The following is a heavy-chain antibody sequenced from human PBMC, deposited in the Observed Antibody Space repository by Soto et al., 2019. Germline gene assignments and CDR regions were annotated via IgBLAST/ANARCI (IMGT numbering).Heavy chain of an antibody. Sequence: EVQVVESGGGLVQPGGSLRLSCAASGLTFSGFWMSWVRQAPGKGLEWVATINGDGSVKYYVDSVRGRFTISRDNAKNSLDLQMNGLRAEDTAVYYCARGFLAGGQGTLVTVSS. J-gene: IGHJ4*02. CDR2: INGDGSVK. CDR1: GLTFSGFW. V-gene: IGHV3-7*04. CDR3: ARGFLA.